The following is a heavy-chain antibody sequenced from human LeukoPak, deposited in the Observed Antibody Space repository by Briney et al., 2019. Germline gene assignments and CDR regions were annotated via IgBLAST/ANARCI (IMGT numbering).Heavy chain of an antibody. CDR1: GYTFTSYD. J-gene: IGHJ6*02. CDR2: MNPNSGNT. D-gene: IGHD3-3*01. CDR3: ARGKPYYDFWSGYYRWTYYYYGMDV. V-gene: IGHV1-8*01. Sequence: GASVKVSCKASGYTFTSYDINWVRQATGQGLEWMGWMNPNSGNTGYAQKFQGRVTMTRNTSISTAYMELSSLRSEDTAVYYCARGKPYYDFWSGYYRWTYYYYGMDVWGQGTTVTVSS.